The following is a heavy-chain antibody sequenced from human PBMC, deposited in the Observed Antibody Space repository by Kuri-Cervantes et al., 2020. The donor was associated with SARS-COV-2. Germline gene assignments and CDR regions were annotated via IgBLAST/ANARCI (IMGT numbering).Heavy chain of an antibody. V-gene: IGHV3-49*04. CDR1: GFTFGDYA. CDR2: IRSKAYGGTT. CDR3: TKDDFWSGYSDY. Sequence: GGSLRLSCTASGFTFGDYAMSWVRQAPGKGLEWVGFIRSKAYGGTTEYAASVKGRFTISRDDSKSIAYLQMNSLKTEDTAVYYCTKDDFWSGYSDYWGQGTLVTVPQ. J-gene: IGHJ4*02. D-gene: IGHD3-3*01.